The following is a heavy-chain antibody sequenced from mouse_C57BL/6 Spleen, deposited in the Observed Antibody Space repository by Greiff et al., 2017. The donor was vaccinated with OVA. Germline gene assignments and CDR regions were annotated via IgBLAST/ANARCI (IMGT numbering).Heavy chain of an antibody. D-gene: IGHD1-1*01. CDR3: AKARFITTEGWFAY. Sequence: QVQLQQSGPELVKPGASVKISCKASGYAFSSSWMNWVKQRPGKGLEWIGRIYPGDGDTNYNGKFKGKATLTADKSSSTAYMQLRSLTSEDSAVYFCAKARFITTEGWFAYWGQGTLVTVSA. J-gene: IGHJ3*01. CDR2: IYPGDGDT. CDR1: GYAFSSSW. V-gene: IGHV1-82*01.